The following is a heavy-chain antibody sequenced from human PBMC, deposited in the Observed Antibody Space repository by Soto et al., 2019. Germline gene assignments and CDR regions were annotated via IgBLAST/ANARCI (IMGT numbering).Heavy chain of an antibody. J-gene: IGHJ6*03. Sequence: QVQLVQSGAEVKKPGSSVKVSCKASGGTFSSYTISWVRQAPGQGLEWMGRIIPILGIANYAQKFQGRVTITAEKSTSTAYRELSSLRSEDTAVYYCARDSTLGDYKCGDYYYYMDVWGKGTTVTVSS. CDR3: ARDSTLGDYKCGDYYYYMDV. CDR1: GGTFSSYT. D-gene: IGHD4-17*01. V-gene: IGHV1-69*08. CDR2: IIPILGIA.